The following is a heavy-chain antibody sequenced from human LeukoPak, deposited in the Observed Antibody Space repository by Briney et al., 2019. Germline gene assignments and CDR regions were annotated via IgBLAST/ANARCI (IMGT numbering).Heavy chain of an antibody. Sequence: SETLSLTCAVYGGSFSGYYWSWIRQPPGKGLEWIGEINHSGSTNYNPSLKSRVTISVDTSKNQFSLKLSSVTAADTAVYYCASRRHYYDFWSGYDTWGQGTLATVSS. D-gene: IGHD3-3*01. CDR2: INHSGST. J-gene: IGHJ4*02. CDR1: GGSFSGYY. V-gene: IGHV4-34*01. CDR3: ASRRHYYDFWSGYDT.